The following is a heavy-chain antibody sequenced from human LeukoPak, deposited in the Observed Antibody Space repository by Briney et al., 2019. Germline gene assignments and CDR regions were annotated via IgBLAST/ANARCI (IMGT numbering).Heavy chain of an antibody. D-gene: IGHD5-18*01. Sequence: GGSLRLSCAASGFTFSSHWMSWVRQAPGKGLEWVANIKQDGSEKYYVDSVKGRFTISRDNAKNSLYLQMNSLRAEDTAVYHCARAWKRYSYVKFDYWGQGTLVTVSS. J-gene: IGHJ4*02. V-gene: IGHV3-7*04. CDR3: ARAWKRYSYVKFDY. CDR2: IKQDGSEK. CDR1: GFTFSSHW.